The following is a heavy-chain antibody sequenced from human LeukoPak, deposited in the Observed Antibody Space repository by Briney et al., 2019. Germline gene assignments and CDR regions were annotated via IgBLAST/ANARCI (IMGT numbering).Heavy chain of an antibody. V-gene: IGHV3-23*01. D-gene: IGHD2-15*01. CDR1: GFTFSSYA. Sequence: PGGSLRLSCAASGFTFSSYAMSWVRQAPGKGLEWVSAISGSGGSTYYADSVKGRFTISRDNSKNTLYLQMDSLRAEDTAVYYCAKKYGGSCYSSFNYWGQGTLVTVSS. J-gene: IGHJ4*02. CDR2: ISGSGGST. CDR3: AKKYGGSCYSSFNY.